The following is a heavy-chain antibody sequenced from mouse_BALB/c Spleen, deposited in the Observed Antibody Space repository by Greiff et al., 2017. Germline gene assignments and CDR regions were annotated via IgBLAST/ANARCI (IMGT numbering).Heavy chain of an antibody. D-gene: IGHD1-1*02. CDR1: GYTFTSYW. V-gene: IGHV1-7*01. J-gene: IGHJ4*01. CDR3: ARPGGSYLYYAMDY. Sequence: VQLQQSGAELAKPGASVKMSCKASGYTFTSYWMHWVKQRPGQGLEWIGYINPSTGYTEYNQKFKDKATLTADKSSSTAYMQLSSLTSEDSAVYYCARPGGSYLYYAMDYWGQGTSVTVSS. CDR2: INPSTGYT.